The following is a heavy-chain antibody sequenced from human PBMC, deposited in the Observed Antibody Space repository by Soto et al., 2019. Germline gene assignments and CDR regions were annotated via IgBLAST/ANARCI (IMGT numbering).Heavy chain of an antibody. CDR2: INPNSGGT. V-gene: IGHV1-2*04. CDR1: GYTFTGYY. CDR3: ARDLGYSGRGRWFDP. Sequence: ASVKVSCKASGYTFTGYYMHWVRQAPGQGLEWMGWINPNSGGTNYAQKFQGWVTMTRDTSISTAYMELSRLRSDDTAVYYCARDLGYSGRGRWFDPWGQGTLVTVS. D-gene: IGHD1-26*01. J-gene: IGHJ5*02.